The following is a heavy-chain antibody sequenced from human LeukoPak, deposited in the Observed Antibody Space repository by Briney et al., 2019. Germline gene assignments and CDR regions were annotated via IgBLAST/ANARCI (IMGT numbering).Heavy chain of an antibody. D-gene: IGHD3-16*01. Sequence: SQTLSLTCGISGDSVSSNIAAWDWIRQSPSRGLEWLGRTYYRSKWYNDYAISVKSRISINADASKNQISLHLNSVTPEDTGVYYCARDMTEWSQGTLVTASS. V-gene: IGHV6-1*01. CDR2: TYYRSKWYN. CDR1: GDSVSSNIAA. J-gene: IGHJ4*02. CDR3: ARDMTE.